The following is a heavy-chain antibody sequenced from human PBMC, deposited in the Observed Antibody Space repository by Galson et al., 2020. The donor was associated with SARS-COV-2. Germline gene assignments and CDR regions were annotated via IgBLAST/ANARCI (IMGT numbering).Heavy chain of an antibody. J-gene: IGHJ4*02. CDR1: GGSISSDGYY. CDR2: IYYSGST. D-gene: IGHD3-22*01. Sequence: SETLSLTCTVSGGSISSDGYYWTWIRQHPGKGLEWIGYIYYSGSTYYNPSLKSRVAITIDTSKNQFSLKLSSVTAADTAVYYCARRDVAFFSGFPHWGQGTLVTVSS. V-gene: IGHV4-31*03. CDR3: ARRDVAFFSGFPH.